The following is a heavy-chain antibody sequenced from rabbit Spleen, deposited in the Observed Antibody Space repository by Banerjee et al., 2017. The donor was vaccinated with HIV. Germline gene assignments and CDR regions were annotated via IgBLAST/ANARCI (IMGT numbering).Heavy chain of an antibody. D-gene: IGHD1-1*01. CDR3: ARVDDVDGNGGGYVGYFDL. CDR2: VYGGTGGYT. V-gene: IGHV1S45*01. J-gene: IGHJ4*01. Sequence: QEQLEESGGDLVTPGGSLTLTCTVSGFSFSSSHWMCWVRQAPGKGLEWIACVYGGTGGYTYYASWAKGRFTIPKTSSTAVTLKMTSLTAADTATYFCARVDDVDGNGGGYVGYFDLWGPGTLVTVS. CDR1: GFSFSSSHW.